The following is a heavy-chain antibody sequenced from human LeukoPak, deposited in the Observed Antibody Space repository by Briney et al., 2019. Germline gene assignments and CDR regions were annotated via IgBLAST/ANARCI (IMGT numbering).Heavy chain of an antibody. Sequence: ASVKVSCKASGYTFTSYGISWVRQAPGQGLEWMGWISAYNGNTNYAQKLQGRVTMTTDTSTSTAYMELRSLISDDTAVYYCARSLNPNDDSSGWYDYWGQGTLVTVSS. J-gene: IGHJ4*02. CDR1: GYTFTSYG. CDR2: ISAYNGNT. CDR3: ARSLNPNDDSSGWYDY. D-gene: IGHD6-19*01. V-gene: IGHV1-18*01.